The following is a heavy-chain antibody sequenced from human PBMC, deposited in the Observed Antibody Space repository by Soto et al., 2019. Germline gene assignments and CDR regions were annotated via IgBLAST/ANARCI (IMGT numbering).Heavy chain of an antibody. D-gene: IGHD6-19*01. CDR3: AGGGMAEAGGYGMDV. CDR2: IWYDGSHK. V-gene: IGHV3-33*01. J-gene: IGHJ6*02. Sequence: QGQLMESGGGVVQPGRSLRLSCAASGRTFNSYAMHWVRQAPGKGLEWVAAIWYDGSHKSYADSVKGRFTISRDNSKNTLYLQMDSLRVDDTAVYYCAGGGMAEAGGYGMDVWGQGTTVTVSS. CDR1: GRTFNSYA.